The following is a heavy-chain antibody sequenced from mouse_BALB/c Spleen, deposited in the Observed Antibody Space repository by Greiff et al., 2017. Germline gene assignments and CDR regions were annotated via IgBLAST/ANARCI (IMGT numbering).Heavy chain of an antibody. J-gene: IGHJ3*01. D-gene: IGHD2-3*01. Sequence: VQLQQSGAELVRPGASVTLSCKASGYTFTDYEMHWVKQTPVHGLEWIGAIDPETGGTAYNQKFKGKATLTADKSSSTAYMELRSLTSEDSAVYYCTRGGYYSWFAYWGQGTLVTVSA. CDR1: GYTFTDYE. CDR2: IDPETGGT. CDR3: TRGGYYSWFAY. V-gene: IGHV1-15*01.